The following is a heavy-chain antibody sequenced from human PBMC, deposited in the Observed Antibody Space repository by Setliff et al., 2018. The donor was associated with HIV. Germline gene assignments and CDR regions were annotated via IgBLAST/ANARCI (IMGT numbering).Heavy chain of an antibody. CDR3: ARGGDDSGPGTWTFDY. J-gene: IGHJ4*02. Sequence: ASVKVSCKASGYTFSSHGISWLRQAPGQGLEWMGWINGNSGATNYAQKFQGRVTMTRDTSTYTVYMELTRLRSDDTAVYSCARGGDDSGPGTWTFDYWGQGALVTVSS. V-gene: IGHV1-2*02. CDR1: GYTFSSHG. CDR2: INGNSGAT. D-gene: IGHD3-10*01.